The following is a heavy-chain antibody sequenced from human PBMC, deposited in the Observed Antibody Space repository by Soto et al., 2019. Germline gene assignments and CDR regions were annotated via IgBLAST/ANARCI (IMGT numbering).Heavy chain of an antibody. CDR1: EFTFSSYA. V-gene: IGHV3-23*01. D-gene: IGHD1-26*01. Sequence: GGSLRLSCAASEFTFSSYAMSWVRQAPGKGLEWVSAISGSGGSTYYADSVKGRFTISRDNSKNTLYLQMNSLRAEDTAVYYCAKDTFFGSYYGYFDYWGQGTLVTVSS. J-gene: IGHJ4*02. CDR3: AKDTFFGSYYGYFDY. CDR2: ISGSGGST.